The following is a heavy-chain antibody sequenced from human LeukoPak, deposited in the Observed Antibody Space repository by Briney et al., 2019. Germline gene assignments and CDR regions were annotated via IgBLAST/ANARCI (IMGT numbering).Heavy chain of an antibody. CDR2: ISSIGTYI. CDR1: GFTFSSYA. Sequence: TGGSLRLSCAASGFTFSSYAMNWVRQAPGKGLEWVSSISSIGTYIYYADSVKGRFTISRDNAKNSLYLQMNSLRAEDTAVYYCARDTGRFYTSFDYWGQGTLVTVSS. CDR3: ARDTGRFYTSFDY. V-gene: IGHV3-21*01. J-gene: IGHJ4*02.